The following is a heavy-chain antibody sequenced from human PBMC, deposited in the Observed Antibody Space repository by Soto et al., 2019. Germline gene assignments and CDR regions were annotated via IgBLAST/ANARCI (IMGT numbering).Heavy chain of an antibody. CDR3: GSWLKEVGLSGNNYYAMGV. CDR2: IIPIFGTA. J-gene: IGHJ6*02. CDR1: GGTFTNYA. D-gene: IGHD6-25*01. V-gene: IGHV1-69*13. Sequence: VQLVQSGAEVKKPGSSVKDSCKASGGTFTNYAFSWVRQAPGQGLEWLGGIIPIFGTADYAQKFQGKVTITAYEPTRTVHKELSSLRSDDTAVYYCGSWLKEVGLSGNNYYAMGVWGQGATVTVSS.